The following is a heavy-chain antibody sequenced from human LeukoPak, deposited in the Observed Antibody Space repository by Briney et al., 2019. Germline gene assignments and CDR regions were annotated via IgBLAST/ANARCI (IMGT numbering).Heavy chain of an antibody. CDR2: MNPNSGNT. CDR3: ARDVEMANRGDWFDP. D-gene: IGHD5-24*01. V-gene: IGHV1-8*01. J-gene: IGHJ5*02. CDR1: GYTFTSYD. Sequence: GASVKVSCKASGYTFTSYDINWVRQATGQGLEWMGWMNPNSGNTGYAQKFQGRVTMTRNTSISTAYMELSSLRSEDTAVYYCARDVEMANRGDWFDPWGQGTLVTVSS.